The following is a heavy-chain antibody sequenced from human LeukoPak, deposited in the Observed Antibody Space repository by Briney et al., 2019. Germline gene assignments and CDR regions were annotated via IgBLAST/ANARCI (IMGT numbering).Heavy chain of an antibody. CDR3: AKSNGYGLVDI. D-gene: IGHD3-10*01. V-gene: IGHV4-34*12. Sequence: SATLSLTCAVYGGSFSTYYWTWIRQPPGKGLEWIGNIFYSGSTYYSPSLKSRVTISLDTSRNQFSLKLNSVTAADTAVYYCAKSNGYGLVDIWGQGTMATVSS. CDR2: IFYSGST. J-gene: IGHJ3*02. CDR1: GGSFSTYY.